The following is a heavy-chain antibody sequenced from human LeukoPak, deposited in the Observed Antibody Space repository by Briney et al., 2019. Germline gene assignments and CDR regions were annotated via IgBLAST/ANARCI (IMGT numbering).Heavy chain of an antibody. CDR1: GLTFSSYG. CDR2: ISPSSSTI. CDR3: AREHTPFGSGCTAAY. Sequence: GGSLRLSCAATGLTFSSYGMNWVRQAPGKGLEWVSYISPSSSTIYYADSGKGRFTISSDNAKNSLYLQMNSLRAEDTAVYYCAREHTPFGSGCTAAYWGQGTLVTVSS. D-gene: IGHD6-19*01. V-gene: IGHV3-48*01. J-gene: IGHJ4*02.